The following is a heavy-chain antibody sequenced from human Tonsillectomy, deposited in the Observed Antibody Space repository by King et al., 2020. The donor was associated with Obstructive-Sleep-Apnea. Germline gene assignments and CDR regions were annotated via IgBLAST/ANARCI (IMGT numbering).Heavy chain of an antibody. CDR3: ARSRPTSGYYFDY. CDR2: VSYDGSNK. D-gene: IGHD2-2*01. V-gene: IGHV3-30*04. Sequence: QLVQSGGGVVQPGRSLRLSCAASGFTFSSYATHWVRQAPGKGLEWVAVVSYDGSNKYYGDSVKGRFTIYRDNSKNMLYLQMNSLRTEDTAVYYCARSRPTSGYYFDYWGQGTLVTVSS. J-gene: IGHJ4*02. CDR1: GFTFSSYA.